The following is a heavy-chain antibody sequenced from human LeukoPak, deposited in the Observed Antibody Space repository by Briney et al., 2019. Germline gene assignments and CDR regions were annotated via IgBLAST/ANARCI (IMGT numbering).Heavy chain of an antibody. V-gene: IGHV3-9*01. CDR1: GFTFDDCA. D-gene: IGHD2-2*01. Sequence: PGGSLRLSCAASGFTFDDCAMHWVRQAPGKGLEWVSGISWNSGSIGYADSVKGRFTISRDNAKNSLYLQMNSLRAEDTALYYCAKDDCSSTSCSVDYWGQGTLVTVSS. J-gene: IGHJ4*02. CDR2: ISWNSGSI. CDR3: AKDDCSSTSCSVDY.